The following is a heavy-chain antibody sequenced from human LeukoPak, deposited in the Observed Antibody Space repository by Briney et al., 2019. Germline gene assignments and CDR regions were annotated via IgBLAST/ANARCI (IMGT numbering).Heavy chain of an antibody. Sequence: PPETLSLTCSVSGGSINSGGYYWSWIRQHPGKGLEWIGYIYYSGSTYYNPSLKSRVTISVDTSKNQFSLKLSSVTAADTAVYFCARGGTAYYYSYWGQGTLVTVSS. CDR2: IYYSGST. D-gene: IGHD3-10*01. CDR1: GGSINSGGYY. V-gene: IGHV4-31*03. CDR3: ARGGTAYYYSY. J-gene: IGHJ4*02.